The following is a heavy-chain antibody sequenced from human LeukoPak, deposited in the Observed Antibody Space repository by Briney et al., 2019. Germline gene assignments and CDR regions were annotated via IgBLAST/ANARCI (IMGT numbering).Heavy chain of an antibody. CDR3: ASVPYDSSGYLVTFDY. D-gene: IGHD3-22*01. J-gene: IGHJ4*02. V-gene: IGHV3-7*01. CDR1: GFTFSIYW. Sequence: PGGSLRLSCAASGFTFSIYWMSWVRQAPGKGLEWVANIKQDGSEKYYVDSVKGRFTISRDNAKKSLYLQMNSLRAEDTAVYYCASVPYDSSGYLVTFDYWGQGTLVTVSS. CDR2: IKQDGSEK.